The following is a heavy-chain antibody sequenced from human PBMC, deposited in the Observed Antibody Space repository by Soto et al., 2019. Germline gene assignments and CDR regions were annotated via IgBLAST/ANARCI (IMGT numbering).Heavy chain of an antibody. J-gene: IGHJ4*02. V-gene: IGHV4-30-4*01. CDR3: ARGSYGSGTYYTYFDY. CDR2: VYYSGST. Sequence: QVQLQESGPGLVKPSQTLSLACTVSGGSVTTNNYYWSWVRQPPGKGLEWLGFVYYSGSTYYIPSLKGRLAMSIDTSKKQISLKLSSVTAADTAVYYCARGSYGSGTYYTYFDYWGPGTLVTVSS. CDR1: GGSVTTNNYY. D-gene: IGHD3-10*01.